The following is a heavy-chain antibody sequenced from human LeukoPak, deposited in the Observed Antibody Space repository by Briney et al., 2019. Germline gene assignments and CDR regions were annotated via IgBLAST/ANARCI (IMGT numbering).Heavy chain of an antibody. D-gene: IGHD3-3*01. CDR3: ARLDWSGFFIDY. J-gene: IGHJ4*02. CDR1: GGSFRSYH. V-gene: IGHV4-59*08. CDR2: INDSGTT. Sequence: SETLSLTCAVYGGSFRSYHWSWIRQPPGKGLEWVADINDSGTTNYNPSLKSRVTISVDTSKNQFSLILNSVTAADTAVFYCARLDWSGFFIDYWGQGILVTVSS.